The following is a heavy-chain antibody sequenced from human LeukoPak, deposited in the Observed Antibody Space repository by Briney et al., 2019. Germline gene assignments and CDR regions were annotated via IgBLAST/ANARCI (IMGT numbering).Heavy chain of an antibody. CDR1: RFTFSIYA. Sequence: GGSLRLACAASRFTFSIYAMSWVRQAPGKGLQWVSSITSRGESTWYVDSVKGRFTITRDNYENTLYLQMHSLRAEDTAVYYCARDRPNYYGSDGHYYRRDGDYWGRGTLVSVSS. J-gene: IGHJ4*02. D-gene: IGHD3-22*01. V-gene: IGHV3-23*01. CDR2: ITSRGEST. CDR3: ARDRPNYYGSDGHYYRRDGDY.